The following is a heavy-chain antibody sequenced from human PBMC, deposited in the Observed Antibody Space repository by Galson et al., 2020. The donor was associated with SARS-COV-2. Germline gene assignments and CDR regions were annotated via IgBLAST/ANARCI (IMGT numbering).Heavy chain of an antibody. CDR3: GRRDSRKYGLDV. D-gene: IGHD2-21*01. Sequence: TLSLTCAISGDSVSSNSAAWNWIRQSPSRGLEWLGRTYYRSKWYNDYAVSVQSRITFNPDTSKNQFSLHLNSVTPEDTAVYYCGRRDSRKYGLDVWGQGTTVTVSS. CDR2: TYYRSKWYN. V-gene: IGHV6-1*01. CDR1: GDSVSSNSAA. J-gene: IGHJ6*02.